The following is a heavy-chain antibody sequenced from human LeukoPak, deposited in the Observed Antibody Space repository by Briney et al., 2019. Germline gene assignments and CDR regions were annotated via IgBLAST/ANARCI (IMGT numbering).Heavy chain of an antibody. CDR2: INHSGST. V-gene: IGHV4-34*01. CDR1: GGSFSGYY. D-gene: IGHD3-10*01. Sequence: SETLSLTCAVYGGSFSGYYWSWIRQPPGKGLEWIGEINHSGSTNYNPSFKSRVTISVDTSKNQFSLKLSSVTAADTAVYYCARGPKGYYGSGSYYKPPFGYWSQGTLVTVSS. J-gene: IGHJ4*02. CDR3: ARGPKGYYGSGSYYKPPFGY.